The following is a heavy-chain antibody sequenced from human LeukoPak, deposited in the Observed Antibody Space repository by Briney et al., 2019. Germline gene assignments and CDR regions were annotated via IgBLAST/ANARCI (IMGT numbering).Heavy chain of an antibody. J-gene: IGHJ4*02. CDR3: AREGITGTTALDY. CDR1: GFTFSSYS. CDR2: ISSSSSYI. D-gene: IGHD1-20*01. Sequence: PGGSLRLSCAASGFTFSSYSMNWVRQAPGKGLEWVSSISSSSSYIYYADSVKGRFTISRDNAKNSLYLQMNSLRAEDTAVYYCAREGITGTTALDYWGQGTLVTVSS. V-gene: IGHV3-21*01.